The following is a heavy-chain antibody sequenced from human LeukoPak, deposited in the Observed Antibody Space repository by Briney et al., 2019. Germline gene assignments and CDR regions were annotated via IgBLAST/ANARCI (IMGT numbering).Heavy chain of an antibody. CDR3: ARRVEMSSASATSNTWLDP. CDR2: AHFSGDT. V-gene: IGHV4-59*01. CDR1: GDSISTYY. Sequence: SETLSLTCTVSGDSISTYYWNWIRQRPGKGLEWIGHAHFSGDTNYNPALKSRVTISLGLAKNQFSLRLISVTAAGTAVYYCARRVEMSSASATSNTWLDPWGQGTLVSVST. D-gene: IGHD3-10*01. J-gene: IGHJ5*02.